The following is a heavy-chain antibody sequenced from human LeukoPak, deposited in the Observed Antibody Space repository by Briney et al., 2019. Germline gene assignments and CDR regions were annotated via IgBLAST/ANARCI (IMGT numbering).Heavy chain of an antibody. CDR2: IYYSGST. D-gene: IGHD3-3*01. Sequence: SETLSLTCAVYGGSFSGYYWSWIRQPPGKGLEWIGYIYYSGSTNYSPSLQSRVTISIDTSKNQFSLKLNSVTAADTAVYYCAREYFSANYFFYYMDVWGTGTTVIVSS. V-gene: IGHV4-59*01. CDR1: GGSFSGYY. J-gene: IGHJ6*03. CDR3: AREYFSANYFFYYMDV.